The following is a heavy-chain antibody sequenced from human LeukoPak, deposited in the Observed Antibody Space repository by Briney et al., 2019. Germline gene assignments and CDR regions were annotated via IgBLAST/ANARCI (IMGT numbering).Heavy chain of an antibody. CDR3: ARVVWPGGYSPIDY. Sequence: GASVKVSCKASGYTFTGYYMHWVRQAPGQGLEWMGWINPNSGGTNYAQKFQGRVTMTRDTSISTAYMELSRLRSDDTAVYYCARVVWPGGYSPIDYWGQGTLVTVSS. D-gene: IGHD3-10*01. J-gene: IGHJ4*02. CDR1: GYTFTGYY. V-gene: IGHV1-2*02. CDR2: INPNSGGT.